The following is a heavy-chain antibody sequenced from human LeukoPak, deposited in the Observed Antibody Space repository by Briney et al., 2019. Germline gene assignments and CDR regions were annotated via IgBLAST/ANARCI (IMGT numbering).Heavy chain of an antibody. CDR3: ARDPGSIVATGGGYYGMDV. Sequence: KPSETLSLACTVSGYSISSGYYWGWIRQPPGKGLEWIGSIYHSGSTYYNPSLKSRVTISVDTSKNQFSLKLSSVTAADTAVYYCARDPGSIVATGGGYYGMDVWGQGTTVTVSS. V-gene: IGHV4-38-2*02. CDR2: IYHSGST. J-gene: IGHJ6*02. CDR1: GYSISSGYY. D-gene: IGHD5-12*01.